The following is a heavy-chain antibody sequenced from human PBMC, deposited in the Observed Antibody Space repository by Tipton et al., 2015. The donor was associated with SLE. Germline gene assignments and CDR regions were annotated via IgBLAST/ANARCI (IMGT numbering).Heavy chain of an antibody. J-gene: IGHJ6*03. Sequence: PGLVKPSETLSLTCTVSGASISSSYYWGWIRQPPGKGLEWIGYIYYSGSTNYNPSLKSRVTISVDTSKNQFSLKLSSVTAADTAVYYCARAGAGYYYYSYMDVWGKGTTLTVSS. CDR2: IYYSGST. CDR3: ARAGAGYYYYSYMDV. V-gene: IGHV4-61*01. CDR1: GASISSSYY.